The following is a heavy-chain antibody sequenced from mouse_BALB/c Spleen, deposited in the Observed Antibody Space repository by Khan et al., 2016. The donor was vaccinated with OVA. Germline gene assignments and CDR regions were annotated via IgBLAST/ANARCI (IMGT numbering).Heavy chain of an antibody. D-gene: IGHD1-1*01. V-gene: IGHV1-18*01. CDR2: INPNNGGT. J-gene: IGHJ2*01. CDR3: ARSLFITTVVAGDFDY. Sequence: EVQLQQSGPELVKPGASVKIPCKASGYTFTDYNMDWVKQSYGKSLEWIGDINPNNGGTIYNQKFKGKATLTVDKSSSTGYMELRSLTSEDTAVYYCARSLFITTVVAGDFDYWGQGTTLAVSS. CDR1: GYTFTDYN.